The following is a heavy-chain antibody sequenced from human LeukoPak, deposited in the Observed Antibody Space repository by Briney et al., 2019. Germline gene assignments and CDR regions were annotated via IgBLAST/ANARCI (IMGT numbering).Heavy chain of an antibody. D-gene: IGHD1-26*01. CDR1: GFTFSSYE. CDR2: ISSSGSTI. Sequence: GGSLRLSCAASGFTFSSYEMNWVRQAPGKGLEWVSYISSSGSTIYYADSVKGRFTISRDNAKNSLYLQMNSLRAEDTAVYYCARVSQGVERIVGATFDYWGQGTLVTVS. V-gene: IGHV3-48*03. J-gene: IGHJ4*02. CDR3: ARVSQGVERIVGATFDY.